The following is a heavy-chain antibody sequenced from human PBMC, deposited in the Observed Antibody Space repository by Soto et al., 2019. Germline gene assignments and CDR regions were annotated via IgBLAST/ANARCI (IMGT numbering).Heavy chain of an antibody. D-gene: IGHD3-3*01. CDR3: AREKPRFLEWLSFFDY. CDR2: ISSSSSYI. J-gene: IGHJ4*02. Sequence: EVQLVESGGGLVKPGGSLRLSCAASGFTFSSYSMNWVRQAPGKGLEWVSSISSSSSYIYYADSEKGRFTISRDNAKNSLYLQMNSLRAEDTAVYYCAREKPRFLEWLSFFDYWGQGTLVTVSS. CDR1: GFTFSSYS. V-gene: IGHV3-21*01.